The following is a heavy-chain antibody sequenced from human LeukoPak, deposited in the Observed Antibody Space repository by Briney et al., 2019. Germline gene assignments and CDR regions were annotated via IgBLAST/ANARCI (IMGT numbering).Heavy chain of an antibody. J-gene: IGHJ4*02. CDR3: AREGVVAATLKY. Sequence: ASVKVSCKASGYTFTGYYMHWVRQAPGQGLEWMGIINPSGGSTSYAQKFQGRVTMTRDTSTSTVYMELSSLRSEDTAVYYCAREGVVAATLKYWGQGTLVTVSS. CDR1: GYTFTGYY. D-gene: IGHD2-15*01. CDR2: INPSGGST. V-gene: IGHV1-46*01.